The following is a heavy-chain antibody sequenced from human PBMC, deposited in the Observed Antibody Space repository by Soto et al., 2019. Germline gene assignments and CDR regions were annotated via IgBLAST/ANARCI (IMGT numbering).Heavy chain of an antibody. V-gene: IGHV1-69*01. J-gene: IGHJ6*02. CDR3: ARDTLPLSYYYDSSGPYYYGMDV. Sequence: ARQAPGKGLEWMGGIIPIFGTANYAQKFQGRVTITADESTSTAYMELSSLRSEDTAVYYCARDTLPLSYYYDSSGPYYYGMDVWGQGTTVTVSS. D-gene: IGHD3-22*01. CDR2: IIPIFGTA.